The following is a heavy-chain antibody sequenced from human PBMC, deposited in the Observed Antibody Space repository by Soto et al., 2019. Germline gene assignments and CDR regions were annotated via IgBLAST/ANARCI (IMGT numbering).Heavy chain of an antibody. CDR3: SRNPYDSGLVDP. Sequence: QVQLVQSGAEVKKPGASVKVSCKASGYNFIDYDINWMRQSTGQGLEWMGWMTSNSGNKGYAQTFQGRVTLTRDTSICIAYLEFSSLKTEDTAVDYGSRNPYDSGLVDPWSEGTLVTVSS. J-gene: IGHJ5*02. V-gene: IGHV1-8*01. D-gene: IGHD3-22*01. CDR1: GYNFIDYD. CDR2: MTSNSGNK.